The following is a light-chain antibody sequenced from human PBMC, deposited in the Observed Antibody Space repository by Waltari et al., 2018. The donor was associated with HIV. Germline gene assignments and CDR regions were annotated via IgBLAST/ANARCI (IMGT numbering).Light chain of an antibody. CDR3: SSYAGPNHLL. J-gene: IGLJ2*01. V-gene: IGLV2-8*01. Sequence: QSALTQPPSASGSPGQSVTFSCTGTSRDVGAYNFVSWYQQHPGQAPKLIIYAVNQRPSGVPDRFSGSKSGNTASLTVSGLQADDEADYYCSSYAGPNHLLFGGGTRLTVL. CDR1: SRDVGAYNF. CDR2: AVN.